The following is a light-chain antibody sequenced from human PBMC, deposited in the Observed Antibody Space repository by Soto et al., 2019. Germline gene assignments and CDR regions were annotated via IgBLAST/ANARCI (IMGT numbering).Light chain of an antibody. V-gene: IGLV3-21*02. Sequence: SYEMTQPPSVSVAPGQTARITCGANNIGSKSVHWYQQKPGQVPVLVIYDDTDRPSGILERFSGSNSANMATLTITRVEDGDEADYYCQVWDNVSDHWVFGGGTKLTVL. CDR1: NIGSKS. CDR2: DDT. CDR3: QVWDNVSDHWV. J-gene: IGLJ3*02.